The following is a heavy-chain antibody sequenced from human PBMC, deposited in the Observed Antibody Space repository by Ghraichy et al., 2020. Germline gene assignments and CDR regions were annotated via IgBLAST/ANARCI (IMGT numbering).Heavy chain of an antibody. CDR1: GVSISNSNW. Sequence: SETLSLTCTVSGVSISNSNWWSWVRQPPGKGLEWIGDIYHTGSTDFNPSLKSRVTISVDKSKNHFSLKVTSVTAADTAVYYCARDMRYYGSGTYLLHGMDVWGQGTTVTVSS. V-gene: IGHV4-4*02. J-gene: IGHJ6*02. D-gene: IGHD3-10*01. CDR3: ARDMRYYGSGTYLLHGMDV. CDR2: IYHTGST.